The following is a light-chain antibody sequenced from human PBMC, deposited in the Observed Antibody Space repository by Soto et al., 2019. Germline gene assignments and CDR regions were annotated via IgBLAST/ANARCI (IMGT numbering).Light chain of an antibody. CDR3: QQYNNWPPT. V-gene: IGKV3D-15*01. Sequence: EIVVTQAPDTMSSSPGDTATLSCMASQSVSSYLAWYQQILGQAPRLLIYDASNRATGIPDRFSGSGSATEFTLTISSLQSEDSAVYYSQQYNNWPPTFGQGTLPAVK. CDR2: DAS. J-gene: IGKJ5*01. CDR1: QSVSSY.